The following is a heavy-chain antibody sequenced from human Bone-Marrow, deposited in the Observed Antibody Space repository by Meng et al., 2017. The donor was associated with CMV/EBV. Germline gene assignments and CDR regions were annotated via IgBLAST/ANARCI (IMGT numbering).Heavy chain of an antibody. J-gene: IGHJ4*02. CDR3: VKVTGYDILTGYLDY. D-gene: IGHD3-9*01. Sequence: SLKISCTASGFTFDDYALHWVRQTPGKGLEWVAGISWNGGSIDYVDSVRGRFTISRDNARNSVYLLMDSLRVEDTAKYYCVKVTGYDILTGYLDYWGRGALVTVSS. V-gene: IGHV3-9*01. CDR2: ISWNGGSI. CDR1: GFTFDDYA.